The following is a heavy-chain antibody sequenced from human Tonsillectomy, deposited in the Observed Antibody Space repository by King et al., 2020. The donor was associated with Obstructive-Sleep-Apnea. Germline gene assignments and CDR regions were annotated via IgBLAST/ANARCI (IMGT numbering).Heavy chain of an antibody. Sequence: TLKESGPTLVKPTQTLTLTCTFSVLSLSTSGVGVGWIRQPPGKALELLAIIYWNDYNLYSPSLKSRLTITKDTSKNQVVLTTTNMDPVDTATYYCAHSNDYGDPGVSDYWGQGTLVTVAS. CDR1: VLSLSTSGVG. D-gene: IGHD4-17*01. J-gene: IGHJ4*02. CDR2: IYWNDYN. V-gene: IGHV2-5*01. CDR3: AHSNDYGDPGVSDY.